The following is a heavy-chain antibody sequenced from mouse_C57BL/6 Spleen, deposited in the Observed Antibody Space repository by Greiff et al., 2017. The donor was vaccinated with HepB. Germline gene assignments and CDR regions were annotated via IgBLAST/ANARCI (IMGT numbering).Heavy chain of an antibody. CDR2: ISDGGSYT. D-gene: IGHD2-1*01. Sequence: EVHLVESGGGLVKPGGPLKPSCAASGFTFSSYAMSWVRQTPEKRLEWVATISDGGSYTYNPDNVKGRFTISRDNAKNNLYLQMSHLKSEDTAMYYCARDGNYVGYYAMDYWGQGTSVTVSS. J-gene: IGHJ4*01. CDR1: GFTFSSYA. CDR3: ARDGNYVGYYAMDY. V-gene: IGHV5-4*01.